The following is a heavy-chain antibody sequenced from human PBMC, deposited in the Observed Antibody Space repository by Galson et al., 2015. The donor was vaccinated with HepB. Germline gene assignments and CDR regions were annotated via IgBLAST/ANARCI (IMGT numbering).Heavy chain of an antibody. J-gene: IGHJ4*02. CDR2: IYPGNSHS. CDR1: GYRFTNYW. V-gene: IGHV5-51*03. Sequence: QSGAEVKKPGESLKISCKGSGYRFTNYWIGWVRLMPGKGLDWMGIIYPGNSHSICSPSFQGQVTMSVDESFSTAYLQWSSLAASDTAMYYCARRGAGHEFDYWGQGTLVTVSS. CDR3: ARRGAGHEFDY.